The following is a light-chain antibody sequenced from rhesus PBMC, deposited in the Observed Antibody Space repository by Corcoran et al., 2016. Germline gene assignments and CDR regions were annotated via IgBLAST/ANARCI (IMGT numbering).Light chain of an antibody. CDR1: QSVSNS. CDR2: GAS. CDR3: HQYYNFPYT. J-gene: IGKJ2*01. Sequence: EVVMTQSPATLSLSPGERATLSCRASQSVSNSLAWYQQKPRQTPRLLVSGASSRATDIPDRFSGSASGTEFTLNISSLEPEDFAVYYCHQYYNFPYTFGQGTKVE. V-gene: IGKV3-42*03.